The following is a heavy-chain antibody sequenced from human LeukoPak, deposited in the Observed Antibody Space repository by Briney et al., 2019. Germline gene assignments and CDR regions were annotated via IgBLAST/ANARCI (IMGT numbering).Heavy chain of an antibody. V-gene: IGHV4-38-2*02. J-gene: IGHJ6*03. CDR3: AMSILREGKIAARSPDQVMYYYYYMDV. Sequence: SETLSLTCTVSGYSISSGYYWSWIRQPPGKGLEWIGEINHSGSTNYNPSLKSRVTISVDTSKNQFSLQLNSVTPEDTAVYYCAMSILREGKIAARSPDQVMYYYYYMDVWGKGTTVTVSS. D-gene: IGHD6-6*01. CDR2: INHSGST. CDR1: GYSISSGYY.